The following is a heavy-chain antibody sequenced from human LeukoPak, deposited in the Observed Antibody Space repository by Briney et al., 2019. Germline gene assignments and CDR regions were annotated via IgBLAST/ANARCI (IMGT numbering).Heavy chain of an antibody. Sequence: QSGRSQRLCCAASGFTFSSYAMSWDRQAPGKGLERVSAISGSGGSTYYADSVKGRFTISRDISKNTLYLQMNSLRAEDTAVYYCAKGPGALHYYNMVVWGQGTTVTVSS. CDR2: ISGSGGST. V-gene: IGHV3-23*01. CDR3: AKGPGALHYYNMVV. CDR1: GFTFSSYA. D-gene: IGHD1-26*01. J-gene: IGHJ6*02.